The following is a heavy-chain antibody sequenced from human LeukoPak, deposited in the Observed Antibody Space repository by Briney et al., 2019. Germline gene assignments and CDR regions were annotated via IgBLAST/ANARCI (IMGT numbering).Heavy chain of an antibody. D-gene: IGHD2-8*01. CDR1: GGSISSGGYY. CDR3: ARSYCTNGVCYYIDFDY. V-gene: IGHV4-31*03. CDR2: IYYSGST. J-gene: IGHJ4*02. Sequence: PSETLSLTCTVSGGSISSGGYYWGWIRQHPGKGLEWIGYIYYSGSTYYNPSLKSRVTISVDTSKNQFSLKLSSVTAADTAVYYCARSYCTNGVCYYIDFDYWGQGTLVTVSS.